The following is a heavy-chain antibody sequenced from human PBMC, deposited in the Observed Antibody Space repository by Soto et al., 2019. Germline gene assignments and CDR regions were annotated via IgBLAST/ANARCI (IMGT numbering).Heavy chain of an antibody. CDR2: ILVNGRT. D-gene: IGHD2-8*02. V-gene: IGHV3-23*01. Sequence: GGSLRLSCAASGFICSSYDMSWVRQAPGKGLEWVSTILVNGRTFYVDSVKGRFTISRDSSQNTVYLQMNSLTAGDTALYYCAKATATGGGAFDICGQGTMVTVSS. J-gene: IGHJ3*02. CDR1: GFICSSYD. CDR3: AKATATGGGAFDI.